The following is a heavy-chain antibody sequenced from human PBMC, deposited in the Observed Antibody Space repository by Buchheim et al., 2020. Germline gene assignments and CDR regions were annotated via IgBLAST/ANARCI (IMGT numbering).Heavy chain of an antibody. CDR3: SRGSSSSAYFGLDV. J-gene: IGHJ6*02. CDR1: GFTFGDYA. CDR2: IRSRAYGGTT. D-gene: IGHD6-6*01. Sequence: EVQVVESGGGLIQPGRSLRLSCTGSGFTFGDYAMSWFRQAPGKGLEWVGFIRSRAYGGTTEYADSVLVRFTISRDDSRSIAYLQMNSLRIEDTAVYSCSRGSSSSAYFGLDVWGQGTT. V-gene: IGHV3-49*03.